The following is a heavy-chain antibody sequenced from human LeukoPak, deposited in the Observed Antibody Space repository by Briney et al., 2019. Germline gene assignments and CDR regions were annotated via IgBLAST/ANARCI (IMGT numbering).Heavy chain of an antibody. CDR2: ISAYNGNT. Sequence: ASVKVSCKASGGTFSSYAISWVRQAPGQGLEWMGRISAYNGNTNYAQKLQGRVTMTTDTSTSTAYMELRSLRSDDTAVYYCASTWGSYRYAFDIWGQGTMVTVSS. J-gene: IGHJ3*02. D-gene: IGHD3-16*02. V-gene: IGHV1-18*01. CDR1: GGTFSSYA. CDR3: ASTWGSYRYAFDI.